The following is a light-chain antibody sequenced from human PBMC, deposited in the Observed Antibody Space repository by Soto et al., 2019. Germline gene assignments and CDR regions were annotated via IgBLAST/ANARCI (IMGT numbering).Light chain of an antibody. CDR3: AAWDDSLNGWV. J-gene: IGLJ3*02. CDR1: SSNIGSNT. CDR2: SNN. Sequence: QSVLTQPPSASGTPGQRVTISCSGSSSNIGSNTVNWYQQLPGTAPKLLIYSNNQRPSGVPDRFSGSKSGTSASLAIRGLKFEDEADYYCAAWDDSLNGWVFGGGTKLTVL. V-gene: IGLV1-44*01.